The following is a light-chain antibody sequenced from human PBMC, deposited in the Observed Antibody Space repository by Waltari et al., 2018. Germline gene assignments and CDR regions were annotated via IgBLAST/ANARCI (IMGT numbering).Light chain of an antibody. CDR2: WAS. CDR1: QSVLYSSNNENY. Sequence: DIVMTQSPDSLAVSLGERATINCKSSQSVLYSSNNENYLAGYQQKPGHPPKLLIYWASTRESGVPDRFSCSGSGTDFTLTINSLQAEDVAVYYCQQYYSTPYTFGQGTKLEIK. CDR3: QQYYSTPYT. J-gene: IGKJ2*01. V-gene: IGKV4-1*01.